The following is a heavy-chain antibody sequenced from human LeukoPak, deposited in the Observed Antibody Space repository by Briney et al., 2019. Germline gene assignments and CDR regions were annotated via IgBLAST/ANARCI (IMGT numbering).Heavy chain of an antibody. V-gene: IGHV3-23*01. D-gene: IGHD3-10*01. CDR2: ISGSGGST. CDR1: GFTFSNYA. J-gene: IGHJ4*02. Sequence: GGSLRLSCAAFGFTFSNYAMSWVRQAPGKGLEWVSVISGSGGSTYYVDSVQGRFTISRDNSKNTLFLQMDSLRAEDTAVYYCAKGGFGRPFDYWGQGTLVTVSS. CDR3: AKGGFGRPFDY.